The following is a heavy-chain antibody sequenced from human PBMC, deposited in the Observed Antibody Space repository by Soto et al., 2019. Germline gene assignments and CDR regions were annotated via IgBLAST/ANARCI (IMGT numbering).Heavy chain of an antibody. D-gene: IGHD7-27*01. Sequence: QVQLQESGPGLVKPSQTLSLTCTVSGGSVSSADWNWSWIRQTPGKGLEWMGHIYEGGRTYSNPSLMSRATISLDTSKNLFSLNLTSVTAADTAVYYCTRGPSGDKVDFWGQGLLVTVSS. CDR2: IYEGGRT. J-gene: IGHJ4*02. CDR3: TRGPSGDKVDF. V-gene: IGHV4-30-4*08. CDR1: GGSVSSADWN.